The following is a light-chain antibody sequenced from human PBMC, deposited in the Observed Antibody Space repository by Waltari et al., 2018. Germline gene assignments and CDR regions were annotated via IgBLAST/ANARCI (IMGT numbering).Light chain of an antibody. CDR3: QHHNNWPPRWT. V-gene: IGKV3-15*01. CDR2: GAS. J-gene: IGKJ1*01. CDR1: QSVSRN. Sequence: EIVMTQSPATLSVSPGERATLSCRASQSVSRNLAWYQQKPGQAPRFLIYGASTRATGVPAKFSGSGSGPEYTLTISSLQSEDFAVYYCQHHNNWPPRWTFGQGTKVEIK.